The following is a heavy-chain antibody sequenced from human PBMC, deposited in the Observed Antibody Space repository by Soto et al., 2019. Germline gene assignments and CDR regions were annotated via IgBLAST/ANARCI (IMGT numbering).Heavy chain of an antibody. Sequence: QITLKESGPTLVKPTQPLTLTCTFSGFSLNTDGLGVAWIRQPPGKAPEWLALIYWDDDRRYSPSLRSRLTITKDTSRDRVVLTLTNVDPLDTATYFCVHSFRSYCSRSGSPYYFALWGQGTLVTVSS. J-gene: IGHJ4*02. CDR1: GFSLNTDGLG. V-gene: IGHV2-5*02. D-gene: IGHD3-10*01. CDR2: IYWDDDR. CDR3: VHSFRSYCSRSGSPYYFAL.